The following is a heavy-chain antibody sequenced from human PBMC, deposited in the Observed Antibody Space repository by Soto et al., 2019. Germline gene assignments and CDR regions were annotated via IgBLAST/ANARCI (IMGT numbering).Heavy chain of an antibody. CDR1: GGSISSYY. V-gene: IGHV4-59*01. CDR2: IYYSGST. D-gene: IGHD5-18*01. CDR3: ARGGLIRSSFNYFDY. J-gene: IGHJ4*02. Sequence: PSETLSLTCTVSGGSISSYYWSWIRQPPGKGLEWIGYIYYSGSTNYNPSLKSRVTISVDTSKNQFSLKLSSVTAADTAVYYCARGGLIRSSFNYFDYWGQGTLVTVSS.